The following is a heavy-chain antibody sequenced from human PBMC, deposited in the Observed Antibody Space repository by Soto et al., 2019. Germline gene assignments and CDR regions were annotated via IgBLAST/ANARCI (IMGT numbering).Heavy chain of an antibody. Sequence: QVQLVQSGAEVKKPGASVKVSCKASGYTFTSYGISWVRQAPGQGLEWMGWISAYNGNTNYAQKLQGRVTMTTDISTSTAYMELRSLRSDDTAVYYCARDLILYSSSWYSLDYWGQGTLVTVSS. CDR2: ISAYNGNT. D-gene: IGHD6-13*01. CDR1: GYTFTSYG. CDR3: ARDLILYSSSWYSLDY. J-gene: IGHJ4*02. V-gene: IGHV1-18*01.